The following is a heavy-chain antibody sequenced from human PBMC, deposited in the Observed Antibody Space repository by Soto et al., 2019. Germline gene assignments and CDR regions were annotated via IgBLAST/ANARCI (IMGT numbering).Heavy chain of an antibody. J-gene: IGHJ2*01. CDR3: ARPLWRDDDNWGYFDL. V-gene: IGHV3-30-3*01. D-gene: IGHD1-1*01. Sequence: QVQLVESGGGVVQPGRSLRLSCAASGFTFSSYAMHWVRQAPGKGLEWVAVISYDGSNKYYADSVKGRFTISRDNSKITLYLQMNSLRAEDTAVYYCARPLWRDDDNWGYFDLWGRGTLVTVSS. CDR1: GFTFSSYA. CDR2: ISYDGSNK.